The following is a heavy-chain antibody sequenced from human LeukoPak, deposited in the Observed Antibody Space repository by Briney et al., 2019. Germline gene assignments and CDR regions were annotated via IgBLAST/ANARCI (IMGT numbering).Heavy chain of an antibody. V-gene: IGHV4-59*01. CDR3: ARITMVRGGPLKTKRHWFDP. CDR2: IYYSGST. J-gene: IGHJ5*02. D-gene: IGHD3-10*01. CDR1: GGSISSYH. Sequence: PSETLSLTCTVSGGSISSYHWSWIRQPPGKGLEWIGYIYYSGSTNYNPSLESRVTISVDTSKNQFSLKLTSVTAADTAVYYCARITMVRGGPLKTKRHWFDPWGQGTLVTVSS.